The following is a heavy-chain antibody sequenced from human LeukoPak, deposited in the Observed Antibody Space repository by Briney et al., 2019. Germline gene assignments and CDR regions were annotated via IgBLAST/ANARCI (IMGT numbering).Heavy chain of an antibody. V-gene: IGHV4-59*08. D-gene: IGHD3-3*01. J-gene: IGHJ4*02. CDR1: GGSISTYY. Sequence: PSETLSLTCTVSGGSISTYYWSWIRQPPGKGLEWIGYIYYSGSTNYNPSLKSRVTISVDTSKNQFSLKLSSVTAADTAVYYCARHGAGWSPYYFDYWGQGTLVTVSS. CDR3: ARHGAGWSPYYFDY. CDR2: IYYSGST.